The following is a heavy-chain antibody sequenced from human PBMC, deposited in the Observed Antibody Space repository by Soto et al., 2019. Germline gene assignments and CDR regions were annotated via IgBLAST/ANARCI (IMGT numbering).Heavy chain of an antibody. CDR3: ARVRDDNSGYYHYPWYY. CDR2: IIPIFATA. V-gene: IGHV1-69*01. Sequence: KVSCKPSGGTFSSYAISWVRQAPGQRLEWMGGIIPIFATANYAHKFQGRVTITADESTSTAYMELSSLRSEDTAVYYRARVRDDNSGYYHYPWYYWGQGTLVTVCS. J-gene: IGHJ4*02. D-gene: IGHD3-22*01. CDR1: GGTFSSYA.